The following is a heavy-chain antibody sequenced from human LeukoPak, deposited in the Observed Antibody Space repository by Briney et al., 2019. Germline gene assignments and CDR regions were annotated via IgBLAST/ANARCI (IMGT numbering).Heavy chain of an antibody. CDR1: GFTVSSNY. D-gene: IGHD6-6*01. Sequence: PGGSLRLSCAASGFTVSSNYLSWVRQAPGKGLEWVSVIYSCGSTYYADSVKGRFTISRDNSKNTLYLQMNSLRAEDTAVYYCVRDIRARYLDYWGQGTLVTVSS. J-gene: IGHJ4*01. CDR3: VRDIRARYLDY. V-gene: IGHV3-66*03. CDR2: IYSCGST.